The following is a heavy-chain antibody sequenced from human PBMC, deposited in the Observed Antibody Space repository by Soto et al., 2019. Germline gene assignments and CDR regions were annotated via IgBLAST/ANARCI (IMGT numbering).Heavy chain of an antibody. CDR1: GGSISSYY. J-gene: IGHJ4*02. CDR3: ARVTRGLYGSGSYYTRPFDY. Sequence: SETLSLTCTVSGGSISSYYWNWIRQPPGKGLEWIGEINHSGSTNYNPSLKSRVTISVDTSKNQFSLKLSSVTAADTAVYYCARVTRGLYGSGSYYTRPFDYWGQGTLVTVSS. V-gene: IGHV4-34*01. CDR2: INHSGST. D-gene: IGHD3-10*01.